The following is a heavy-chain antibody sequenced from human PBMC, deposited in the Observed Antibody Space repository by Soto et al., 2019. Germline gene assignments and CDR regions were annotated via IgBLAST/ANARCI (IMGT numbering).Heavy chain of an antibody. D-gene: IGHD6-13*01. CDR3: AVPVKGKAAAGTSPYYYYMDV. CDR1: GFTFSSYS. CDR2: ISSSSSYI. V-gene: IGHV3-21*01. J-gene: IGHJ6*03. Sequence: GGSLRLSCAASGFTFSSYSMNWVRQAPGKGLEWVSSISSSSSYIYYADSVKGRFTISRDNAKNSLYLQMNSLRAEDTAVYYCAVPVKGKAAAGTSPYYYYMDVWGKGTTVTVSS.